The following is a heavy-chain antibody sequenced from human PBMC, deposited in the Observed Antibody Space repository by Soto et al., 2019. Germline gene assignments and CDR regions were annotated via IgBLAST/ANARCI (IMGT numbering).Heavy chain of an antibody. V-gene: IGHV3-48*02. Sequence: GGSLRLSCEASGFTFSNYGINWVRQAPGKGLEWVSHISSSSSTIYYAESEKGRFAISRDNAKNSLYLQMNSLRDEDTAVYYCASQDIVVVASFDYWGQGTLVTVSS. J-gene: IGHJ4*02. D-gene: IGHD2-15*01. CDR1: GFTFSNYG. CDR2: ISSSSSTI. CDR3: ASQDIVVVASFDY.